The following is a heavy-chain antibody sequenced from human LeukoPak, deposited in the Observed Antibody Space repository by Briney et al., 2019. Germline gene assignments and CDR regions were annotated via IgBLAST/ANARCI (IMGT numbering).Heavy chain of an antibody. Sequence: PSETLSLTCTVSGGSISSSSYYWGWLRQPPGKGLEWRGSIYYSGSTYYNPSLKSLFTISVDTSKTQFSLEPSSVTAADTAVYYCARPLYGYDFWCGYSGDAFDIWGQGTMVTVSS. D-gene: IGHD3-3*01. CDR3: ARPLYGYDFWCGYSGDAFDI. CDR1: GGSISSSSYY. J-gene: IGHJ3*02. V-gene: IGHV4-39*01. CDR2: IYYSGST.